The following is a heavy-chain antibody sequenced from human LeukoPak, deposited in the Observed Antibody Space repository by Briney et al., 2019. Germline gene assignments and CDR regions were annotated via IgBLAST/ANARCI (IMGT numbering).Heavy chain of an antibody. Sequence: GGSLRLSCAASGFTFSSYWMHWVRHAPGKGLVWVSRINTGGSSTSYADSVKGRFTISRDNAKNTLDLQMNSQRAEDTAVYYCASASSTSCYDWGQGTLVTVSP. V-gene: IGHV3-74*01. CDR3: ASASSTSCYD. CDR1: GFTFSSYW. D-gene: IGHD2-2*01. CDR2: INTGGSST. J-gene: IGHJ4*02.